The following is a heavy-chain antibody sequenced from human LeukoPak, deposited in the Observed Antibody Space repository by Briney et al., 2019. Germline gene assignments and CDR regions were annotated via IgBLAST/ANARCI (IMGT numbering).Heavy chain of an antibody. CDR2: IAYDGSHT. D-gene: IGHD3-22*01. CDR3: AKGPDYYDSSGYLATFDY. J-gene: IGHJ4*02. V-gene: IGHV3-30*18. CDR1: GFIFSSYG. Sequence: GRSLRLSCAASGFIFSSYGMPWVRQAPGKGLEWVAVIAYDGSHTYYADSVKGRFTISRDNSKNTLYLQMNSLRPEDTAVYYCAKGPDYYDSSGYLATFDYWGQGTLVTVSS.